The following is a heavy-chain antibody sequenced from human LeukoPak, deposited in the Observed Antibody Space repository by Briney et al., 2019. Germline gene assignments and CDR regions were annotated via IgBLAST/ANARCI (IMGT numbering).Heavy chain of an antibody. Sequence: SETLSLTCTVSGGSISSYYRSWIRQPPGKGLEWIGYIYYSGSTNYNPSLKSRVTISVDTSKNQFSLKLSSVTAADTAVYYCAGVSGWPYYFDYWGQGTLVTVSS. CDR3: AGVSGWPYYFDY. J-gene: IGHJ4*02. V-gene: IGHV4-59*08. D-gene: IGHD6-19*01. CDR2: IYYSGST. CDR1: GGSISSYY.